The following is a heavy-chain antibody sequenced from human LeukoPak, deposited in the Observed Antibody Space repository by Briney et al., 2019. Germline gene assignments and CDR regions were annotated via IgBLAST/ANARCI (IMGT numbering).Heavy chain of an antibody. V-gene: IGHV4-39*07. J-gene: IGHJ4*02. CDR3: ARYSSIAARYFDY. D-gene: IGHD6-6*01. CDR2: IYYSGST. CDR1: GGSISDTSYY. Sequence: SETLSLTCTVSGGSISDTSYYWGWIRQPPGKGLEWIGSIYYSGSTYYNPSLKSRVTISIDTSKNQFSLKLSSVTAADTAVYYCARYSSIAARYFDYWGQGTLVTVSS.